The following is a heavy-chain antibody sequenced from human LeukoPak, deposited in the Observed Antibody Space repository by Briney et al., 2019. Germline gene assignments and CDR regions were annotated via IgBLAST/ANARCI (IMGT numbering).Heavy chain of an antibody. Sequence: PGGSLRLSCAASGFTFSSYDMHWVRQATGKGLEWVSAIGTAGDTYYPASVKGRFTISRENAKNSLFLQMNSLRAGDTAVYYCARAHYYGSGSYPSYYYYGMDVWGQGTTVTVSS. CDR3: ARAHYYGSGSYPSYYYYGMDV. D-gene: IGHD3-10*01. J-gene: IGHJ6*02. CDR1: GFTFSSYD. CDR2: IGTAGDT. V-gene: IGHV3-13*01.